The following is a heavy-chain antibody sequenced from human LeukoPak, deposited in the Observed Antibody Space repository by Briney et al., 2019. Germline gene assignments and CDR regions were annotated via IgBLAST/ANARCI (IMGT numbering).Heavy chain of an antibody. V-gene: IGHV3-53*01. CDR3: ARGQPYYYDSRGYSVPHD. D-gene: IGHD3-22*01. Sequence: GGSLRLSCAASGFTVSSVYMSWVRQAPGKGLEWVSLIYSVGTAYYADSVKGRFIISRDDSKNTLYLQMNSLRAEDTAVYYCARGQPYYYDSRGYSVPHDWGQGTLVTLSS. CDR2: IYSVGTA. CDR1: GFTVSSVY. J-gene: IGHJ4*02.